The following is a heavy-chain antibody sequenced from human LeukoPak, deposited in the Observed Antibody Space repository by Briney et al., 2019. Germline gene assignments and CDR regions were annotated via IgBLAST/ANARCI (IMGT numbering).Heavy chain of an antibody. Sequence: SETLSLTCTVSGGSISSYYWSWIRQPAGKGLEWIGRIYTSGSTNYNPSLKSRVTMSVDTSKNQFSLKLSSVTAADTAVYYCARDNILWFGESTYYFDYWGQGTLVTVSS. CDR2: IYTSGST. J-gene: IGHJ4*02. CDR1: GGSISSYY. CDR3: ARDNILWFGESTYYFDY. V-gene: IGHV4-4*07. D-gene: IGHD3-10*01.